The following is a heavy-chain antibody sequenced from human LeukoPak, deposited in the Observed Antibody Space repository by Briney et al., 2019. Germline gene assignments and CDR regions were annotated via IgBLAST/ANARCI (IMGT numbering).Heavy chain of an antibody. CDR2: VHGDGNNI. D-gene: IGHD1-26*01. CDR3: ARARVGDPTDY. V-gene: IGHV3-74*01. CDR1: GFTFRNYW. J-gene: IGHJ4*02. Sequence: PGGSLRLSCEASGFTFRNYWMSWVRQAPGKGLEWVSRVHGDGNNIGYADSVRGRFTISRDNAKNTLYLQMNSLRPEDTAVYYCARARVGDPTDYWGQGTLVTVSS.